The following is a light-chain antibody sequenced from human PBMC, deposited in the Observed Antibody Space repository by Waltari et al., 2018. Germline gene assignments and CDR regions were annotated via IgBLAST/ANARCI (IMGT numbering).Light chain of an antibody. V-gene: IGLV2-14*01. CDR3: SSYTSSDTRV. CDR1: KSAVVGYKY. Sequence: QSALTHPAHVSWSTGQPITLSCTGTKSAVVGYKYVSWSQQHPGKAPKVIISEVTYRPSGDSNRFSGSKSGNTASLTISALQAEDEADYYCSSYTSSDTRVFGTGTKVTVL. J-gene: IGLJ1*01. CDR2: EVT.